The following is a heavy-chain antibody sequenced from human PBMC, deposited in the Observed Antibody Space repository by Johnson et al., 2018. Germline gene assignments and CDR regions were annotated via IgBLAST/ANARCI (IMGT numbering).Heavy chain of an antibody. CDR1: GFTFSSYG. J-gene: IGHJ3*02. CDR3: SRESGGGAFDI. Sequence: QVQLVESGGGVVQPGRSXRLSCAASGFTFSSYGMHWVRQAPGKGLEWVAVIWYDGSKKYYADPVKGRFTISRDNSKNKLYLQMNSLRAEDTDVYYCSRESGGGAFDIWGQGTMVTVSS. CDR2: IWYDGSKK. V-gene: IGHV3-33*01. D-gene: IGHD2-8*02.